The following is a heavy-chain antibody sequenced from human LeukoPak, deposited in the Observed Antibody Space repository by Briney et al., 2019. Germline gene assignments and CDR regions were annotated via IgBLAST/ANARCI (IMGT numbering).Heavy chain of an antibody. CDR1: GSTFSNTW. D-gene: IGHD4-17*01. CDR2: IKSEVDGGTT. J-gene: IGHJ5*02. Sequence: GGSLRLSCTGSGSTFSNTWMNWVRQAPGKGLEWVGRIKSEVDGGTTYYAAPVKGRFIISRDDSRNTVSLLMNGLKTEDTGVYYCSDYGDYRWGQGTLVTVSS. V-gene: IGHV3-15*07. CDR3: SDYGDYR.